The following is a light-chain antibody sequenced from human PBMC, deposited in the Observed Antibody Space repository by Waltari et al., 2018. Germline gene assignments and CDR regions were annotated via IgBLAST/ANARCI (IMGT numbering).Light chain of an antibody. V-gene: IGKV1-12*01. CDR2: AAS. Sequence: SPSSVSASVGDRVSITCRASQGVSNWLAWYQQKPGKAPKLLIYAASSLQSGVPSRLSGSGSGTDFTLTISSLQPEDFATYYCQQANSFPITFGQGTRLEIK. J-gene: IGKJ5*01. CDR1: QGVSNW. CDR3: QQANSFPIT.